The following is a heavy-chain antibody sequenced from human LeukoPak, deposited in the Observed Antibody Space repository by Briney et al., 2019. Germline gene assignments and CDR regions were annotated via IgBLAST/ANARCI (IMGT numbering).Heavy chain of an antibody. Sequence: PSETLSLTCIVSGGSISSSIYYWAWVRHPPGNGLEWIGTVFYNGATQYSPSLRSRVTISIYTSTNQFSLKLTSATAADTALYYCAIELRYDNSDSGAFWGQGTVVTVSS. D-gene: IGHD3-22*01. CDR3: AIELRYDNSDSGAF. J-gene: IGHJ3*01. CDR2: VFYNGAT. CDR1: GGSISSSIYY. V-gene: IGHV4-39*07.